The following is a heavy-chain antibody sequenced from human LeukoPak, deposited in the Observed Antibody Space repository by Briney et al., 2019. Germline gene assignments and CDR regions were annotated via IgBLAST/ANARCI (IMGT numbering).Heavy chain of an antibody. CDR1: GFTFSSYS. Sequence: GGSLRLSCSASGFTFSSYSMNWVRQAPGNGLQSFSSISSSSNYIYYADSVKGRFTSSRDNGKDSLYVQRKSLMAEDPAVSYCWSFLPPRGIWGQGTMVTVS. CDR3: WSFLPPRGI. J-gene: IGHJ3*02. CDR2: ISSSSNYI. D-gene: IGHD2/OR15-2a*01. V-gene: IGHV3-21*01.